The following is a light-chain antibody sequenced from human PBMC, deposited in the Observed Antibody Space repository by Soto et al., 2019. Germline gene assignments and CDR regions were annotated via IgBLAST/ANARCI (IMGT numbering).Light chain of an antibody. CDR3: QQRADWPIT. CDR1: QSVSSN. J-gene: IGKJ3*01. CDR2: GAS. V-gene: IGKV3-15*01. Sequence: EIVMTQSPATLSVSPGERATLSCRASQSVSSNLAWYQQKPGQAPRLLIYGASTRATGIPARFSGSGSGTEFTLTISSLQSEDFALYYCQQRADWPITFGPGTKVDI.